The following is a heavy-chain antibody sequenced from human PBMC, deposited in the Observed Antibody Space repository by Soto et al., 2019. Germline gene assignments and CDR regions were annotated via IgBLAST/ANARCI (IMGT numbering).Heavy chain of an antibody. Sequence: GGSLRVSCVDSGFPVSTKYMSWARQAPGKGLEWVSVIYSGGSTFYADSVRGRFTISRDYSKNTVNLQMNSLRAEDTAVYYCARDPWAADYWGQGTLVTVSS. CDR2: IYSGGST. D-gene: IGHD3-16*01. CDR1: GFPVSTKY. J-gene: IGHJ4*02. CDR3: ARDPWAADY. V-gene: IGHV3-66*01.